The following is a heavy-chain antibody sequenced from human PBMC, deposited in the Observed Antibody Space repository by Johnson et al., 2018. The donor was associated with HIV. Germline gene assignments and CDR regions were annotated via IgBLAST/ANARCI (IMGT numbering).Heavy chain of an antibody. CDR2: IIFDGVYK. V-gene: IGHV3-30*14. J-gene: IGHJ3*02. CDR3: ARVRVGAFDI. CDR1: GFTFSSYA. D-gene: IGHD1-26*01. Sequence: QVQLVESGGGVVQPGRSLRLSCAASGFTFSSYAMHWVRQAPGRGMEWLAVIIFDGVYKHHADSVKGRFTISRDNSKNALYLQMNSLRAEDTAVYYCARVRVGAFDIWGQGTMVTVSS.